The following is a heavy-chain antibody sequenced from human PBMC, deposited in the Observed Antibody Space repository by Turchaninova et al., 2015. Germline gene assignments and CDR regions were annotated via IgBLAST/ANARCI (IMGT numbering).Heavy chain of an antibody. CDR2: MCHTGIT. V-gene: IGHV4-38-2*01. J-gene: IGHJ4*01. Sequence: GVFCGVVRTRPGKGVGCYGSMCHTGITDYNPTLRRRVTSSVDTPKNHFSLRLNSVTAADTAVCYCARLSGYLDGTDYWGHGTLVTVSS. CDR1: GVF. D-gene: IGHD2-2*03. CDR3: ARLSGYLDGTDY.